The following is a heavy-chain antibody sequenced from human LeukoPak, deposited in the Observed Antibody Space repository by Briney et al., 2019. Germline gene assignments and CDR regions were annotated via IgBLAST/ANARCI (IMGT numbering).Heavy chain of an antibody. J-gene: IGHJ4*02. CDR1: GFTFSSYR. D-gene: IGHD5-12*01. V-gene: IGHV3-7*01. CDR3: ARDRDNIVAYGGLDY. CDR2: IKQDGSEK. Sequence: PGGSLRLSCAASGFTFSSYRMSWVRQAPGKGLEWVANIKQDGSEKYYVDSVKGRFTISRDNAKNSLYLQMNCLRAEDTAVYCCARDRDNIVAYGGLDYWGQGALVTVSS.